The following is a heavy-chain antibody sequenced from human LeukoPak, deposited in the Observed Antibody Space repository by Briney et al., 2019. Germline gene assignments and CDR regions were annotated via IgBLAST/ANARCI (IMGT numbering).Heavy chain of an antibody. CDR1: GGSISSHY. J-gene: IGHJ5*02. CDR2: IYYSGST. Sequence: SETLSLTCTVSGGSISSHYWSWIRQPPGKGLEWIGYIYYSGSTNYNPSLKSRVTISVDTSKNQFSLKLSSVTAADTAVYYCARTGVVPAAISGTNTNWFDPWGQGTLVTVSS. V-gene: IGHV4-59*11. D-gene: IGHD2-2*01. CDR3: ARTGVVPAAISGTNTNWFDP.